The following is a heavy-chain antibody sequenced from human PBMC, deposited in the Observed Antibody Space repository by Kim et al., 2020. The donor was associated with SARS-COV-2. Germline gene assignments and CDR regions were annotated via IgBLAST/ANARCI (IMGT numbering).Heavy chain of an antibody. V-gene: IGHV3-11*06. CDR1: GFTFSDYY. Sequence: GGSLRLSCAASGFTFSDYYMSWIRQAPGKGLEWVSYISSSSSYTNYADSVKARFTISRDNAKNSLYLQMNSLRAEDTAVYYCATLGYCSGGSCLNYYYGMDVWGQGTTVTVSS. D-gene: IGHD2-15*01. CDR2: ISSSSSYT. CDR3: ATLGYCSGGSCLNYYYGMDV. J-gene: IGHJ6*02.